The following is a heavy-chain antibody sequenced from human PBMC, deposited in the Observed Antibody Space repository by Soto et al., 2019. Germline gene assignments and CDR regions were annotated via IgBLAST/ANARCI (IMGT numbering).Heavy chain of an antibody. J-gene: IGHJ3*02. CDR2: ILPIYGTD. V-gene: IGHV1-69*14. Sequence: QVQLVQSGAEVKKPWSSVKVSCKASGGTFSTSSINRLRQAPGQRPEWMGNILPIYGTDDYAQKFRDRATITAHKSPKTAYMERGSVLTEYVAVYYCARGQGCGRNCEAFDIWGQGTVVTVSS. CDR1: GGTFSTSS. CDR3: ARGQGCGRNCEAFDI. D-gene: IGHD1-1*01.